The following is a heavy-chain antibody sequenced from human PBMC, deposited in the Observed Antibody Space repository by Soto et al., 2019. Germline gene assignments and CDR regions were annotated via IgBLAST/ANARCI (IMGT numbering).Heavy chain of an antibody. CDR3: AKDRAPQLMSSIAARPPGY. CDR1: GFTFSSYG. J-gene: IGHJ4*02. D-gene: IGHD6-6*01. V-gene: IGHV3-30*18. CDR2: ISYDGSNK. Sequence: GGSLRLSCAASGFTFSSYGMHWVRQAPGKGLEWVAVISYDGSNKYYADSVKGRFTISRDNSKNTLYLQMNSLRAEDTAVYYCAKDRAPQLMSSIAARPPGYWGQGTLVTVSS.